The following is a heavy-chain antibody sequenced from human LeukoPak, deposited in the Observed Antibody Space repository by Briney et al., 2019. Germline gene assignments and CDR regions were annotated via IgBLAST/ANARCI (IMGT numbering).Heavy chain of an antibody. J-gene: IGHJ4*02. CDR1: GYTFTSYD. Sequence: ASVKVSCKASGYTFTSYDINWVRQATGQGLEWMGWMNPNSGNTGCAQKFQGRVTMTRNTSISTAYMELSSLRSEDTAVYYCARGQERDYVWGSYRKSDYWGQGTLVTVSS. CDR3: ARGQERDYVWGSYRKSDY. D-gene: IGHD3-16*02. CDR2: MNPNSGNT. V-gene: IGHV1-8*01.